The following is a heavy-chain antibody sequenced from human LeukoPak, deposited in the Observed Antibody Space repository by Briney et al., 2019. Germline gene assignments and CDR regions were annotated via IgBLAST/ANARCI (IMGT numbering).Heavy chain of an antibody. CDR1: GFTFSNAW. CDR3: TTDLGTVTSYYFDY. J-gene: IGHJ4*02. V-gene: IGHV3-15*01. Sequence: PGGSLRLSCAASGFTFSNAWMSWVRQAPGKGLEWVGRIKSKTDGGTTDYAAPVKGRFTISRDDSKNTLYLQMNSLKTEDTAVYYCTTDLGTVTSYYFDYWGQGTLVTVSS. CDR2: IKSKTDGGTT. D-gene: IGHD4-17*01.